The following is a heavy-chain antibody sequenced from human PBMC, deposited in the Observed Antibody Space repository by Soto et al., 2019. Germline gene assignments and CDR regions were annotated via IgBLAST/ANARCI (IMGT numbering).Heavy chain of an antibody. Sequence: LRLSCAASGFTFSNAWMSWIRQPPGKGLEWIGYIYHSGSTYYNPSLKSRVTISVDRSKNQFSLKLSSVTAADTAVHYCARGKGYYYGMDVWGQGTTVTVSS. J-gene: IGHJ6*02. CDR3: ARGKGYYYGMDV. CDR2: IYHSGST. CDR1: GFTFSNAW. V-gene: IGHV4-30-2*01.